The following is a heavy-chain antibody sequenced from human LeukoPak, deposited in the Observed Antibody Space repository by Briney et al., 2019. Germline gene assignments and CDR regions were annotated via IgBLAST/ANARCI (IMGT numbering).Heavy chain of an antibody. CDR1: GFTFSSYS. V-gene: IGHV3-48*01. CDR2: ISSSSSTI. Sequence: GGSLRLSCAASGFTFSSYSMNWVRQAPGKGLEWVSYISSSSSTIYYADSVKGRFTISRDNAKNSLYLQMNSLRAEDTAVYYCARVYRLGYSSSWYNAFDIWSQGTMVTVSS. CDR3: ARVYRLGYSSSWYNAFDI. D-gene: IGHD6-13*01. J-gene: IGHJ3*02.